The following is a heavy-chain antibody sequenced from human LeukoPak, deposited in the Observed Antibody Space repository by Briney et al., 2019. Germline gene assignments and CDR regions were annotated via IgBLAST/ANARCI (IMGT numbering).Heavy chain of an antibody. J-gene: IGHJ4*02. CDR3: ARDAGYCSGGSCYDGFDY. CDR2: ISAYNGNT. Sequence: ASVKVSCKASGHTFTGYYMHWVRQAPGQGLEWMGWISAYNGNTNYAQKLQGRVTMTTDTSTSTAYMELRSLRSDDTAVYYCARDAGYCSGGSCYDGFDYWGQGTLVTVSS. D-gene: IGHD2-15*01. V-gene: IGHV1-18*04. CDR1: GHTFTGYY.